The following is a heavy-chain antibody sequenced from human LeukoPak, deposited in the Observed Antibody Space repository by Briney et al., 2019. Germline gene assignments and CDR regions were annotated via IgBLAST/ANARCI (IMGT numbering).Heavy chain of an antibody. J-gene: IGHJ6*02. CDR2: ISWNSGSI. D-gene: IGHD3-10*01. Sequence: GRSLRLSCAASGFTFDDYAMHWVRQAPGKGLEWVSGISWNSGSIGYADSVKGRFTISRDNAKNSLYLQMNSLRAEDTALYYCAKDIKRGYGSGNYGMDVWGQGTTVTVSS. CDR3: AKDIKRGYGSGNYGMDV. CDR1: GFTFDDYA. V-gene: IGHV3-9*01.